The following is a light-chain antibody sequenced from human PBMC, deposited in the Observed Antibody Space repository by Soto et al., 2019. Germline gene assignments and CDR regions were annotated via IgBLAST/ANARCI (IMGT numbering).Light chain of an antibody. V-gene: IGLV9-49*01. J-gene: IGLJ3*02. Sequence: QSVLTQPPSASASLGASVTLTCTLSSGYSNYKVDWYQQRPGKGPRFVMRVGTGGIVGSKGDGIPDRFSVLGSCLNRYLTIKNIQEEDESDYHCGADHGSGSNSNWVFGGGTKVTVL. CDR3: GADHGSGSNSNWV. CDR2: VGTGGIVG. CDR1: SGYSNYK.